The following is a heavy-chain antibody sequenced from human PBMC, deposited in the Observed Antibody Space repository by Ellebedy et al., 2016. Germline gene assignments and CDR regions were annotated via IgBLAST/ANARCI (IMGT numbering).Heavy chain of an antibody. Sequence: GGSLRLSCAASGFTFSSYGMHWVRQAPGKGLEWVSYISSSSSTIYYADSVKGRFTISRDNAKNSLYLQMNSLRAEDTAIYYCSRHTDYALDYWGQGALVTVSS. V-gene: IGHV3-48*04. CDR2: ISSSSSTI. CDR1: GFTFSSYG. J-gene: IGHJ4*02. D-gene: IGHD4-17*01. CDR3: SRHTDYALDY.